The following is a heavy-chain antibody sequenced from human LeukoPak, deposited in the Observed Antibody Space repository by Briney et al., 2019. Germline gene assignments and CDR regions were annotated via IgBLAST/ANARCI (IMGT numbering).Heavy chain of an antibody. V-gene: IGHV1-18*01. CDR1: GYTFTSYG. D-gene: IGHD1-26*01. CDR2: ISAYNGNT. J-gene: IGHJ4*02. Sequence: AASVKVSCKASGYTFTSYGISWVRQAPGQGLEWMGWISAYNGNTNYAQKLQGRVTMTTDTSTSTAYMELRSLRSDDTAVYYCARVRFSGKKMGYFDYWGQGTLVTVSS. CDR3: ARVRFSGKKMGYFDY.